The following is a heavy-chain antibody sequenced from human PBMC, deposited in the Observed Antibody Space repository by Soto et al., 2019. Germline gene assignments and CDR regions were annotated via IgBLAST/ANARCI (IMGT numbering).Heavy chain of an antibody. V-gene: IGHV3-23*01. Sequence: EVQLLESGGCLVQPGGSLRLSCAASGFTFSSYAMSWVRQAPGKGLEWASAISGSGGSTYYADAVKGRFTISRDNSKNTRYLQMNRLRAEDTAVYYCAKGVVPSAILSWFDPWCQGTLVIVSS. CDR1: GFTFSSYA. CDR3: AKGVVPSAILSWFDP. CDR2: ISGSGGST. D-gene: IGHD2-2*02. J-gene: IGHJ5*02.